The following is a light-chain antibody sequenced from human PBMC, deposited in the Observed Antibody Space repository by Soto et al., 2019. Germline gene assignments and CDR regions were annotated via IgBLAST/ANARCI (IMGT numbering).Light chain of an antibody. J-gene: IGKJ5*01. CDR2: AAS. V-gene: IGKV1-9*01. Sequence: IQLTPSPSFLPPSIGESVITTCRASQVISTSLAWYQVKPVKAAKLLIYAASTLESGVPSRFSATVSGTEFSLTITSLQPEDFATYYCQQLFDSPITFGQGTRLEI. CDR3: QQLFDSPIT. CDR1: QVISTS.